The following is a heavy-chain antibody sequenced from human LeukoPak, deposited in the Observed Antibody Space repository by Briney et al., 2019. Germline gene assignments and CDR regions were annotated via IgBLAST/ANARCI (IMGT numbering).Heavy chain of an antibody. CDR3: ARVSRTVWFGVKEDWFDP. D-gene: IGHD3-10*01. Sequence: SESLSLTCTVSGGPISSSSYYWGWIRQPPGKGLEWIGSIYYSGSTYYNPSLKSRVTISVDTSKNQFSLKLSSVTAADTAVYYCARVSRTVWFGVKEDWFDPWGQGTLVTVSS. J-gene: IGHJ5*02. CDR2: IYYSGST. CDR1: GGPISSSSYY. V-gene: IGHV4-39*07.